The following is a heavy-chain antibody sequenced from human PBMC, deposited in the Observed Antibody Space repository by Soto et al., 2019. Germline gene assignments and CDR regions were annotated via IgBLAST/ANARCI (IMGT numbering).Heavy chain of an antibody. CDR3: AKSLLFVDHAYMDV. CDR2: IIPIQDRA. CDR1: GGSFISYT. V-gene: IGHV1-69*02. D-gene: IGHD2-21*01. J-gene: IGHJ6*03. Sequence: QVQLVQSGAEVKKPGSSVKVSCEASGGSFISYTFTWVRQAPGQGLEWMGRIIPIQDRANYALKLQDRVTITADRSTKTVYMELRSLRPEDTAVYYCAKSLLFVDHAYMDVWGKGTTVTVSS.